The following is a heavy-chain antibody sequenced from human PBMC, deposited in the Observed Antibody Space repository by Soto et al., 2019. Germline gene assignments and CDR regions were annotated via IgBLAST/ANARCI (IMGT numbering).Heavy chain of an antibody. Sequence: GGSLRLSCAASGFTISSYWMHWVRQAPGKGLVWVSLINSDGSSTSYADSVRGRFTFSRDNAKNTLYLQMNSLRAEDTAVYYCARGQMITYYYSGMDVWGQGTTVTVSS. V-gene: IGHV3-74*01. D-gene: IGHD3-16*01. CDR1: GFTISSYW. CDR2: INSDGSST. J-gene: IGHJ6*02. CDR3: ARGQMITYYYSGMDV.